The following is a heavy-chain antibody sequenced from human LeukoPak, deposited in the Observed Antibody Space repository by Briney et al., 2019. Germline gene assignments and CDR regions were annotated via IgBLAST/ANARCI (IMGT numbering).Heavy chain of an antibody. J-gene: IGHJ4*02. CDR1: GGSISSSRFY. Sequence: SETLSLTCTVSGGSISSSRFYWAWIRQSPERGLEWIGSIYYSGATYSDPSLKSRVTVSVDTPKSQFSLKLNSVTAADTAVYYCVRQNYGSGSYFDYWGQGTLVTVSS. V-gene: IGHV4-39*01. CDR3: VRQNYGSGSYFDY. D-gene: IGHD3-10*01. CDR2: IYYSGAT.